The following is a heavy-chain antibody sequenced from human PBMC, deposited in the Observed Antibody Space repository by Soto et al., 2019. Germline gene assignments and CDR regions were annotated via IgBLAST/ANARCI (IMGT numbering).Heavy chain of an antibody. CDR2: IYYSGST. Sequence: SETLSLTCTVSGGSISSYYWSWIRQHPGKGLEWIGYIYYSGSTYYNPSLKSRVTISVDTSKNQFSLKLSSVTAADTAVYYCARDIHRNWFDPWGQGTLVTVSS. D-gene: IGHD5-12*01. V-gene: IGHV4-59*06. CDR1: GGSISSYY. CDR3: ARDIHRNWFDP. J-gene: IGHJ5*02.